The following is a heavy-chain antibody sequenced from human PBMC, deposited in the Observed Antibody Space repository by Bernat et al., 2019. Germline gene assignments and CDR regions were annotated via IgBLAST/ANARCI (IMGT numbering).Heavy chain of an antibody. V-gene: IGHV3-23*04. Sequence: EVQLVESGGGLVQPGGSLRLSCAASGFTFSSYAMSWVRQAPGKGLEWVSAISGSGGSKYYADSVKGRFTISRENSKNTLYLQMNSLRAEDTAVYYCAKLPTVKMRQKVNWYFDLWGRGTLVTVSS. CDR2: ISGSGGSK. CDR1: GFTFSSYA. CDR3: AKLPTVKMRQKVNWYFDL. D-gene: IGHD4-17*01. J-gene: IGHJ2*01.